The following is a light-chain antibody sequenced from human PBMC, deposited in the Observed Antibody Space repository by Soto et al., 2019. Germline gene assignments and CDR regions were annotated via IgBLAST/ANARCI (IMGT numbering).Light chain of an antibody. CDR2: DAS. V-gene: IGKV3-11*01. CDR3: QQRSNWPIT. CDR1: QSVSSY. Sequence: IVLTQSPATLSLSPGERATLSCRASQSVSSYLAWYQQKPGQAPRLLIYDASNRATGIPARFSGSGSGTDFNLTISRLETEDFAVYYCQQRSNWPITFGQGTRLEIK. J-gene: IGKJ5*01.